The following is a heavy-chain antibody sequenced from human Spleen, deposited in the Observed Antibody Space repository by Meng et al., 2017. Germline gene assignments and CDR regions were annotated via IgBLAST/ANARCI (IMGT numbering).Heavy chain of an antibody. V-gene: IGHV6-1*01. D-gene: IGHD5-12*01. J-gene: IGHJ5*02. Sequence: QVQLQQSGPGLVKPSQTLSLTCAISGDSVSSNSAAWNWIRQSPSRGLEWLGRAYYKSXXXNDYAGXVKSRITINPDTSKNQFSLXLSSVTPEDTAXYYCARAVASSFDPWGQGTLVTVSS. CDR2: AYYKSXXXN. CDR3: ARAVASSFDP. CDR1: GDSVSSNSAA.